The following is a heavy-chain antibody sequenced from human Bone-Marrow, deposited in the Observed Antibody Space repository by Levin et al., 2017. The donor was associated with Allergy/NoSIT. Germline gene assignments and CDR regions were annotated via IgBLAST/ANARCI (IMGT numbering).Heavy chain of an antibody. CDR1: GGSFSGYY. Sequence: PSETLSLTCAVYGGSFSGYYWSWIRQPPGKGLEWIGEINHSGSTNYNPSLKSRVTISVDTSKNQFSLKLSSVTAADTAVYYCARFANGAGVMDYWGQGTLVTVSS. D-gene: IGHD7-27*01. V-gene: IGHV4-34*01. CDR3: ARFANGAGVMDY. J-gene: IGHJ4*02. CDR2: INHSGST.